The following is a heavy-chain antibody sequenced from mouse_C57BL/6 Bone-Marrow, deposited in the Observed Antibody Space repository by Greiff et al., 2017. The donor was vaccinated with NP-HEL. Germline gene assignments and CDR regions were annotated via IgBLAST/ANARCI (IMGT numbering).Heavy chain of an antibody. J-gene: IGHJ3*01. CDR1: GYTFTSYW. D-gene: IGHD2-4*01. CDR2: IDPSDSYT. CDR3: AGLRFAY. V-gene: IGHV1-59*01. Sequence: QVQLQQPGAELVRPGTSVKLSCKASGYTFTSYWMHWVTQRPGQGLEWIGVIDPSDSYTNYNQKFKGKATLTVDTSSSTAYMQLSSLTSEDSAVYYCAGLRFAYWGQGTLVTVSA.